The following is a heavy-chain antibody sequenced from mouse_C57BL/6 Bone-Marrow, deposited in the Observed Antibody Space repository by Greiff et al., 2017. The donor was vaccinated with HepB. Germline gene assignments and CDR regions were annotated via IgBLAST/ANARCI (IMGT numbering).Heavy chain of an antibody. CDR2: ISSGGSYT. V-gene: IGHV5-6*01. CDR3: ARLGGGFAY. CDR1: GFTFSSYG. J-gene: IGHJ3*01. Sequence: EVQGVESGGDLVKPGGSLKLSCAASGFTFSSYGMSWVRQTPDKRLEWVATISSGGSYTYYPDSVKGRFTISRDNAKNTLYLQMSSLKSEDTAMYYCARLGGGFAYWGQGTLVTVSA.